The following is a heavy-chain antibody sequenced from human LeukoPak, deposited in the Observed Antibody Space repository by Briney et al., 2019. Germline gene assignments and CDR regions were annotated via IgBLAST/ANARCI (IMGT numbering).Heavy chain of an antibody. J-gene: IGHJ4*02. CDR3: AKSSDGSGYSH. CDR1: GFTFSSYW. V-gene: IGHV3-7*01. D-gene: IGHD3-3*01. CDR2: IKQDGSEK. Sequence: PGGSLRLSCAATGFTFSSYWMSWVRQAPGKGLEWVANIKQDGSEKYYVDSVKGRFTISRDNAKNSLYLQMNSLRAEDTAVYYRAKSSDGSGYSHWGQGTLVTVSS.